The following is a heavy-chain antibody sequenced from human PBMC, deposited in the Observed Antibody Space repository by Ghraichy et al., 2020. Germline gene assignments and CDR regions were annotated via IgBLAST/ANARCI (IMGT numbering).Heavy chain of an antibody. D-gene: IGHD2-8*02. J-gene: IGHJ4*02. CDR2: ISGSGGST. CDR1: GFTFSSYA. Sequence: GESLNISCAASGFTFSSYAMSWVRQAPGKELEWVSAISGSGGSTYYADSVKGRFTISRDNSKNTLYLQLNSLRAEDMAVYYCAKDVQVVIPRGPDYWGQGTLVTVSS. V-gene: IGHV3-23*01. CDR3: AKDVQVVIPRGPDY.